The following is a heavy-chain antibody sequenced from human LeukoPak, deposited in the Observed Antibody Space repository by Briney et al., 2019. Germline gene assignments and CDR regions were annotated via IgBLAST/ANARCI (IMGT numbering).Heavy chain of an antibody. CDR3: ARHPPRITIFWRAHDDAFDI. CDR2: INHSGST. CDR1: GGSFSGYY. V-gene: IGHV4-34*01. J-gene: IGHJ3*02. D-gene: IGHD3-9*01. Sequence: SETLSLTCAVYGGSFSGYYWSWIRQPPGKGLEWMGEINHSGSTNYNPSLKSRVAISVDTSKNQFSLKLSSVTAADTAVYYCARHPPRITIFWRAHDDAFDIWGQGTMVTVSS.